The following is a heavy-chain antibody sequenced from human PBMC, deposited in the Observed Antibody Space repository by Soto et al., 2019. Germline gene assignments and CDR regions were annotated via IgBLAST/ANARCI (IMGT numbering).Heavy chain of an antibody. Sequence: QVQLEESGGGVVQPGRSLRLSCAASGFTVSSYGMHWVRQAPGKGLEWVAVIWYDGSNKYYADSVKGRFTISRDNSKNTLYLQMNSLRAEDTAVYYCTGDSSGPFDYWGQGTLVTVSS. CDR1: GFTVSSYG. V-gene: IGHV3-33*01. D-gene: IGHD3-22*01. J-gene: IGHJ4*02. CDR2: IWYDGSNK. CDR3: TGDSSGPFDY.